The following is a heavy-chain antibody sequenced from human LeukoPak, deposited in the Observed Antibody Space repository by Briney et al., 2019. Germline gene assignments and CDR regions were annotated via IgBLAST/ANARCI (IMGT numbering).Heavy chain of an antibody. D-gene: IGHD6-13*01. J-gene: IGHJ5*02. CDR1: GFTFSSYS. Sequence: GGSLRLSCAGSGFTFSSYSMNWVRQAPGKGLEWVSSISSSSSYIYYADSVKGRFTISRDNAKNSLYLQMNSLRAEDTAVYYCARGSQYSSSPGWFDPWGQGTLVTVSS. CDR2: ISSSSSYI. CDR3: ARGSQYSSSPGWFDP. V-gene: IGHV3-21*01.